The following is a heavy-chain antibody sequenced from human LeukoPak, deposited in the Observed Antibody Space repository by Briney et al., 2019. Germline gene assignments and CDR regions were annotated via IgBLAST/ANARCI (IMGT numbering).Heavy chain of an antibody. J-gene: IGHJ4*02. V-gene: IGHV4-59*01. Sequence: SETLSLTCTVSGGSITSDYWSWLRQPPGKGLESIGYIYYSGSNNYNPSLKSRVTISVDTSKNQFSLKLSSVTAADTAVYYCARVASVGATRALDYWGQGTLVTVSS. D-gene: IGHD1-26*01. CDR3: ARVASVGATRALDY. CDR1: GGSITSDY. CDR2: IYYSGSN.